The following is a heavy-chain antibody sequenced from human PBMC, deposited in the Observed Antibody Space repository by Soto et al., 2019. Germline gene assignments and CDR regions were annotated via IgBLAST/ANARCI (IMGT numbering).Heavy chain of an antibody. CDR1: GGSISSSSYY. V-gene: IGHV4-39*01. CDR3: ARLQGDAVGATGWYYYGMDV. CDR2: IYYSGST. Sequence: ASETLSLTCTVSGGSISSSSYYWGWIRQPPGKGLEWIGSIYYSGSTYYNPPLKSRVTISVDTSKNQFSLKLSSVTAADTAVYYCARLQGDAVGATGWYYYGMDVWGQGTTVTV. J-gene: IGHJ6*02. D-gene: IGHD1-26*01.